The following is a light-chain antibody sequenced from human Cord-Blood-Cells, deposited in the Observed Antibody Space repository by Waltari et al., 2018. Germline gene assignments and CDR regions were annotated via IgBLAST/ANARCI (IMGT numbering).Light chain of an antibody. CDR1: SSDVGGYNY. Sequence: QSALTQPRPVSGSPGQSVTISCTGTSSDVGGYNYVSRYQHQPGKAPKLMIYDVSKRPSGVPDRFSGSKSGNTASLTISGLQAEDEADYYCCSYAGSYTFVVFGGGTKLTVL. CDR2: DVS. CDR3: CSYAGSYTFVV. V-gene: IGLV2-11*01. J-gene: IGLJ2*01.